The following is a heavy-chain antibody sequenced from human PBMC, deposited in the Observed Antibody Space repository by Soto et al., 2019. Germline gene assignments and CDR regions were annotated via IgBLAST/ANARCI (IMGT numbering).Heavy chain of an antibody. CDR3: AREGVRGMDV. CDR2: INPNSGNA. J-gene: IGHJ6*02. D-gene: IGHD3-10*01. CDR1: GYTFTSYD. Sequence: QVQLVQSGAEVKKPGASVKVSCKASGYTFTSYDINWVRQATGQGLERMGGINPNSGNAGYAQKFQCRITMTSNTYMSTAYMEMSSMRSEDTAVYYCAREGVRGMDVWGQGTTVTVSS. V-gene: IGHV1-8*01.